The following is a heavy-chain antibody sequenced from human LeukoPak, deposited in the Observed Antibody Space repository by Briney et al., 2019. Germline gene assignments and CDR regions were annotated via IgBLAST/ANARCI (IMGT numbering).Heavy chain of an antibody. CDR3: AREYYGSGSYRLDY. D-gene: IGHD3-10*01. V-gene: IGHV3-11*01. CDR1: GVTFSDYY. CDR2: ISSSGSTI. Sequence: GGSLRLSCAASGVTFSDYYMSWIRQAPGKALELVSYISSSGSTIYYADSVKGRFTISRDNAKNSLYLQMHSLRAEDTAVYYCAREYYGSGSYRLDYWGQGTLVTVSS. J-gene: IGHJ4*02.